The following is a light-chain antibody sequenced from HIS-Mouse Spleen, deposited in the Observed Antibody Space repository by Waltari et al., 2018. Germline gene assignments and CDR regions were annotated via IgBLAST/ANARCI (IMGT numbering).Light chain of an antibody. V-gene: IGKV2-28*01. J-gene: IGKJ2*01. CDR2: LGS. CDR1: QSLLHSNGYNY. CDR3: MQALQTPWT. Sequence: DIVMTQSPLSLPVTPGEPASISCRSSQSLLHSNGYNYLDWYLPKPGQSPHPLIYLGSNRASGLPDRFSGSGSGTDFTLKISRVEAEDVGVYYCMQALQTPWTFGQGTKLEI.